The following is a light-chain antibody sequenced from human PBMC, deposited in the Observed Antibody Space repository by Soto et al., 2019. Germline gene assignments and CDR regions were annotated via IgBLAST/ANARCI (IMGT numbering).Light chain of an antibody. CDR3: RSYDGSRSGSL. Sequence: QSVLTQPPSVSGAPGQRVTISCTGSSSNIGAGYDVHWYQQLPGTAPNLLTYVNSNRPSGVPDRFSGSKSGTSPPLAIPGLQAEEEGDYYCRSYDGSRSGSLLGGGTKLTVL. V-gene: IGLV1-40*01. CDR2: VNS. J-gene: IGLJ2*01. CDR1: SSNIGAGYD.